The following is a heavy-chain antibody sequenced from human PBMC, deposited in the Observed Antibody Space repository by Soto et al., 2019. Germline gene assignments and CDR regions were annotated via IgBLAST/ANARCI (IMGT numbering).Heavy chain of an antibody. CDR2: IRTKPEGETT. J-gene: IGHJ4*02. CDR3: TTGSNEGY. D-gene: IGHD1-1*01. CDR1: GFSFSSAW. V-gene: IGHV3-15*07. Sequence: EVQLLESGGGLVKPGGSLRLSCAASGFSFSSAWMNWVRQAPGKGLEWVGRIRTKPEGETTDYPAPVKGRFTISRDDSKTTLYLQMTSLKIEATAVYYCTTGSNEGYWGQGTLVTVSS.